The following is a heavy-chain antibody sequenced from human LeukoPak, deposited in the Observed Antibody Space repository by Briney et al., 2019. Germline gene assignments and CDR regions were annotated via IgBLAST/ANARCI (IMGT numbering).Heavy chain of an antibody. CDR2: IYYSGST. D-gene: IGHD2-2*02. CDR1: GGSMSPYH. J-gene: IGHJ6*02. CDR3: ARHKASIYYGMDV. V-gene: IGHV4-59*01. Sequence: PSETLSLTCTVSGGSMSPYHWGWIRQPPGKGLEWTGYIYYSGSTNYNPSLKSRVTISVDTSKNQFSLKLSSVTAADTAVYYCARHKASIYYGMDVWGQGTTVTVSS.